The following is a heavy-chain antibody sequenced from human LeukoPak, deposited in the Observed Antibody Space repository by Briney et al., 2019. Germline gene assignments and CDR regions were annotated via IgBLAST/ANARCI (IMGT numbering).Heavy chain of an antibody. J-gene: IGHJ4*02. V-gene: IGHV1-18*01. CDR3: ARGGRGIAAAGVFDY. Sequence: GASVKVSCKSSGYTFTSYGISWVRQPPGQGLEWMGWISAYNCNTNYAQKLQDRVTMTTDRSTSTAYMEVRSLRSDDTAVYLCARGGRGIAAAGVFDYWGQGTLVTVSS. CDR2: ISAYNCNT. CDR1: GYTFTSYG. D-gene: IGHD6-13*01.